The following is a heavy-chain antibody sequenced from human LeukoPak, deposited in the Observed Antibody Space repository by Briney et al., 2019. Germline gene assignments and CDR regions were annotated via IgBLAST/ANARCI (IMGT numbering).Heavy chain of an antibody. CDR2: IKGITHAGTT. CDR3: ATIRWGGYDSDFGY. CDR1: GFTFNKAW. Sequence: GGSLRLSCAASGFTFNKAWMSWVRQAPGPGLEWVGRIKGITHAGTTDYPAPVKGRLTISRDDSKSTLYLQMNSLETDDTAVYYCATIRWGGYDSDFGYRGQGTVVTVSS. J-gene: IGHJ4*02. D-gene: IGHD5-12*01. V-gene: IGHV3-15*01.